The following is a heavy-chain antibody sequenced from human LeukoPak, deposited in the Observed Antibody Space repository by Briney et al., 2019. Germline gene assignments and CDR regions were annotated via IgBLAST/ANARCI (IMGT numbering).Heavy chain of an antibody. Sequence: SSETLSLTCAVYGGSFSGYYWSWIRQPPGKGLEWIGEINHSGSTNYNPSLKSRVTISVDTSKNQFSLKLSSVTAADTAVYYCARRDYYDSSGYSWFDPWGQGTLVTVSS. V-gene: IGHV4-34*01. D-gene: IGHD3-22*01. CDR3: ARRDYYDSSGYSWFDP. CDR2: INHSGST. CDR1: GGSFSGYY. J-gene: IGHJ5*02.